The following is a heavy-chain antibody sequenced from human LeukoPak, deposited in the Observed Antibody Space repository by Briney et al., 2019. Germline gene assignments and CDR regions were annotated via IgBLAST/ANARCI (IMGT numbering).Heavy chain of an antibody. V-gene: IGHV4-31*03. J-gene: IGHJ5*02. CDR3: ARVNGDYPNWFDP. CDR1: GGSISSGSYY. D-gene: IGHD4-17*01. CDR2: IYYSGST. Sequence: PSETLSLTCTVSGGSISSGSYYWSWIRQHPGKGLEWIGYIYYSGSTYYNPSLKSRVTISVDTSKNQFSLKLSSVTAADTAVYYCARVNGDYPNWFDPWGQGTLVTVSS.